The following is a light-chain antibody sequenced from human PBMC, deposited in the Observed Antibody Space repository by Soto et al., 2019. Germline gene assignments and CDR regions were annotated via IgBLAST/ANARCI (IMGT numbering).Light chain of an antibody. Sequence: IRMTQSPSSLSASTGDRVTITCRASQTISSWLAWYQQKPGKAPKLLIYKASTLKSGVPSRFSGSGSGTEFTLTIRSLQPDDFATYYCQHYNSYSEAFGQGTKVDIK. CDR1: QTISSW. J-gene: IGKJ1*01. CDR3: QHYNSYSEA. V-gene: IGKV1-5*03. CDR2: KAS.